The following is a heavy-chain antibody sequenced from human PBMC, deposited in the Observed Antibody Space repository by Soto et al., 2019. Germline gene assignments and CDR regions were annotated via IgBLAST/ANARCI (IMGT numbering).Heavy chain of an antibody. J-gene: IGHJ6*02. CDR2: ISYDGSNK. CDR1: GFTFSSYA. Sequence: GGSLRLSCAASGFTFSSYAMHWVRQAPGKGLEWVAVISYDGSNKYYADSVKGRFTISRDNSKNTLYLQMNSLRAEDTAVYYCARGGRGYSSSWNQYYYGMDVWGQGTTVTVSS. D-gene: IGHD6-13*01. V-gene: IGHV3-30-3*01. CDR3: ARGGRGYSSSWNQYYYGMDV.